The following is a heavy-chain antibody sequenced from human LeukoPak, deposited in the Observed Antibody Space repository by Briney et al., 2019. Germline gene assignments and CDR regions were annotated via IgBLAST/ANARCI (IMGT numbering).Heavy chain of an antibody. V-gene: IGHV4-59*01. D-gene: IGHD5-24*01. J-gene: IGHJ4*02. Sequence: SETLSLTCTVSGGSISSYYWSWIRQPPGKGLEWIGYIYYSGSTNYNPSLKSRVTISVDTSKNQFSLKLSSVTAADTAVYYCARDGGDGYNWDWGQGTLVTVSS. CDR2: IYYSGST. CDR1: GGSISSYY. CDR3: ARDGGDGYNWD.